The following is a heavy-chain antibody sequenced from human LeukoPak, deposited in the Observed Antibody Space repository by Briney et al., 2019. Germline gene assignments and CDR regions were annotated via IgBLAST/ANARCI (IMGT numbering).Heavy chain of an antibody. CDR1: GFTFSSYG. Sequence: GGSLRLSCAASGFTFSSYGMSWVRQAPGKGLEWVSAISGSGNRAYHADSVKGRFTISRDNSKNMLYLQMNSLRAEDTALYYCAKDADISVELVVITSFDSWGQGTLVTVSS. CDR2: ISGSGNRA. CDR3: AKDADISVELVVITSFDS. D-gene: IGHD3-22*01. V-gene: IGHV3-23*01. J-gene: IGHJ4*02.